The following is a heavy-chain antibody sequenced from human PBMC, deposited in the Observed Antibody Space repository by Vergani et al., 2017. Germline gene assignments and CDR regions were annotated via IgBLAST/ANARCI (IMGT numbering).Heavy chain of an antibody. J-gene: IGHJ4*02. CDR2: IDWDDDT. Sequence: QVTFKESGPALVNPRQALTLTCTFPGFSLTSSGMRVSWFRQSPGKALEWLARIDWDDDTYYRTSLRTRLTISKDTFKNQVALTMTNMDPVDTATYYCARTLSDSRGYYLDYWGQGTLVTVSS. D-gene: IGHD3-22*01. V-gene: IGHV2-70*04. CDR3: ARTLSDSRGYYLDY. CDR1: GFSLTSSGMR.